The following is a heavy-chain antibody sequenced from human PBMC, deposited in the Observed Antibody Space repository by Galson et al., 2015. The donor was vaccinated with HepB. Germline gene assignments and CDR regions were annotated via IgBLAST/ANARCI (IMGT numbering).Heavy chain of an antibody. CDR1: GGSISSSNW. J-gene: IGHJ6*02. CDR3: ARAPYDSSGWYAVEYYYYGMDV. V-gene: IGHV4-4*02. CDR2: IYHSGST. D-gene: IGHD6-19*01. Sequence: LSLTCAVSGGSISSSNWWSWVRQPPGKGLEWIGEIYHSGSTNYNPSLKSRVTISVDKSKNQFSLKLSSVTAADTAVYYCARAPYDSSGWYAVEYYYYGMDVWGQGTTVTVSS.